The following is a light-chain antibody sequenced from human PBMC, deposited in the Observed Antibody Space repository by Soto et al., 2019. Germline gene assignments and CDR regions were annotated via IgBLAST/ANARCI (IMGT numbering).Light chain of an antibody. J-gene: IGKJ2*01. CDR1: QSVSNSY. CDR3: QRYGSSSTYT. CDR2: GAS. Sequence: EIVLTQSPGTLSLSPGERATLSCRASQSVSNSYLAWYQQKPGQAPRLLIYGASSRATGIPDRFGGSGSGTDFTLTISRLEPEDFAVYYCQRYGSSSTYTFGQGNKLEIK. V-gene: IGKV3-20*01.